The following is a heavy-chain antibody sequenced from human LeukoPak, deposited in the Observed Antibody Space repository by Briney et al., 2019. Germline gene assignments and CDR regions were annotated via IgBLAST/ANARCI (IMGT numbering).Heavy chain of an antibody. CDR2: INPTGGST. D-gene: IGHD1-26*01. J-gene: IGHJ5*02. CDR1: GCTFTGYY. CDR3: ARDNSVGDNAWWFDP. V-gene: IGHV1-46*01. Sequence: ASVKVSCKASGCTFTGYYMHWVRQAPGQGLEWMGLINPTGGSTGYAQKFQGRVTMTRDMSTSTDYMELSSLRSEDTAIYYCARDNSVGDNAWWFDPWGQGTLVTVSS.